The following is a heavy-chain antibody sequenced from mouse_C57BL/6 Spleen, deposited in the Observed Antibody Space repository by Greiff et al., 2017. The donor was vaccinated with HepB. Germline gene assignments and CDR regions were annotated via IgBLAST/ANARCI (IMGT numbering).Heavy chain of an antibody. CDR2: IYPGSGST. V-gene: IGHV1-55*01. J-gene: IGHJ2*01. CDR1: GYTFTSYW. Sequence: QVQLKQPGAELVKPGASVKMSCKASGYTFTSYWITWVKQRPGQGLEWIGDIYPGSGSTNYNEKFKSKATLTVDTSSSTAYMQLSSLTSEDSAVYYCANIWADDGYDYWGQGTTLTVSS. D-gene: IGHD2-3*01. CDR3: ANIWADDGYDY.